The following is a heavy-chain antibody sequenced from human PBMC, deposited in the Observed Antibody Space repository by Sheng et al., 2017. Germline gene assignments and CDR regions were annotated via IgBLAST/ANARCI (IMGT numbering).Heavy chain of an antibody. J-gene: IGHJ3*02. CDR2: ISGSGGST. CDR3: AKDKQWLQRNRHDAFDI. D-gene: IGHD6-19*01. V-gene: IGHV3-23*01. Sequence: EVQLLESGGGLVQPRGSLRLSCAASGFTFSSYAMSWVRQAPGKGLEWVSAISGSGGSTYYADSVKGRFTISRDNSKNTLYLQMNSLRAEDTAVYYCAKDKQWLQRNRHDAFDIWGQGTMVTVSS. CDR1: GFTFSSYA.